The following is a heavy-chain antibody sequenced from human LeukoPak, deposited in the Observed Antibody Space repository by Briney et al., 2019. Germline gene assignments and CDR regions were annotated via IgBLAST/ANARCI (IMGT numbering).Heavy chain of an antibody. Sequence: GGSLRLSCAASGFTFSSYGMHWVRQAPGKGLEWVAVISYDGSNKYYADSVKGRFTISRDNSKNTLYLQMNSLRAEDTAVYYCARDSVDTIFGVVSVNWFDPWGQGTLVTVSS. V-gene: IGHV3-30*03. CDR1: GFTFSSYG. CDR3: ARDSVDTIFGVVSVNWFDP. J-gene: IGHJ5*02. CDR2: ISYDGSNK. D-gene: IGHD3-3*01.